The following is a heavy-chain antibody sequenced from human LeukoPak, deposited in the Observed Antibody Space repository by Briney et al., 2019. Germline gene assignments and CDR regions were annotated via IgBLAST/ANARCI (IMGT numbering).Heavy chain of an antibody. J-gene: IGHJ4*02. V-gene: IGHV3-7*01. CDR1: GFTFSSYW. D-gene: IGHD4-23*01. Sequence: GGSLRLSCAASGFTFSSYWMSWVRQAPGKGLEWVANIKQDGSEKHYVDTVKGRFTISRDNAKKSLYLQMNSLRAEDTAVYYCARDFDYGGHYFDYWGQGTLVTVSS. CDR3: ARDFDYGGHYFDY. CDR2: IKQDGSEK.